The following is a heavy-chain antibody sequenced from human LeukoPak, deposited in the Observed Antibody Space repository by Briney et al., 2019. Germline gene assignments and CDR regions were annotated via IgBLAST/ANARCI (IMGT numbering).Heavy chain of an antibody. V-gene: IGHV1-46*01. CDR3: ARGVARSSKFHFSYYFDY. Sequence: ASVKLSCKASGYTFTNYYMHWVRQAPGQGLEWMGIINPSGGSTIYAQKFQGRVTMTRDTSTSTVYMELSSLRSEDTAVYYCARGVARSSKFHFSYYFDYWGQGTLVTVSS. CDR2: INPSGGST. CDR1: GYTFTNYY. J-gene: IGHJ4*02. D-gene: IGHD6-6*01.